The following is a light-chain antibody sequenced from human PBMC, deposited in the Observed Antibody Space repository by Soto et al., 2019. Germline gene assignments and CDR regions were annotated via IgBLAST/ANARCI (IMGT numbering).Light chain of an antibody. CDR2: EVT. CDR3: TSYTNISTLVV. CDR1: SSDVGGYNY. V-gene: IGLV2-14*01. Sequence: QSALTQPASVSGSPGQSITISCTGTSSDVGGYNYVSWYQQHPGKAPKLMIYEVTNRPSGVSNRFSGSKSGNTASLTISGLQAEDEADYYCTSYTNISTLVVFGGGTKVTVL. J-gene: IGLJ2*01.